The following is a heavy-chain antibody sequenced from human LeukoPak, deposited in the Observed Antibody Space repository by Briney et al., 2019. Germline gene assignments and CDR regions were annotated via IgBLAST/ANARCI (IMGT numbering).Heavy chain of an antibody. D-gene: IGHD4-17*01. CDR3: AKDVSATVTTDPSY. J-gene: IGHJ4*02. CDR2: ISWNSGSI. CDR1: GFTFDDYA. V-gene: IGHV3-9*01. Sequence: GGSLRLSCAASGFTFDDYAMHWVRQAPGKGLEWVSGISWNSGSIGYADSVKGRFTISRDNAKNSLYLQMNSLRAEDTALYYCAKDVSATVTTDPSYWGQGTLVTVSS.